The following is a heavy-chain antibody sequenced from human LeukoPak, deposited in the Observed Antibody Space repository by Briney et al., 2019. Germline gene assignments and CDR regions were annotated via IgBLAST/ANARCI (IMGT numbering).Heavy chain of an antibody. D-gene: IGHD6-19*01. J-gene: IGHJ4*02. Sequence: SETLSLTCTVSGGSISSSSYYWSWIRQPPGKGLEWIGYIYYSGSTNYNPSLKSRVTISVDTSKNQFSLKLSSVTAADTAVYYCARGGSSGYFDYWGQGTLVTVSS. V-gene: IGHV4-61*01. CDR3: ARGGSSGYFDY. CDR2: IYYSGST. CDR1: GGSISSSSYY.